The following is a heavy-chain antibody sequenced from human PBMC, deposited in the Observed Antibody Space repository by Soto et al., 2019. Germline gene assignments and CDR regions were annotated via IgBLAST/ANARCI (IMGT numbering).Heavy chain of an antibody. D-gene: IGHD3-3*01. J-gene: IGHJ4*02. CDR2: MNPNSGNT. CDR1: GYTFTSYD. CDR3: VAVHYDVWSGYRPSLVADY. V-gene: IGHV1-8*01. Sequence: QVQLVQSGAEVKKPGASVKVSCKASGYTFTSYDINCVRQATGQGLEWMGWMNPNSGNTGYAQKFQGMVTMTRYTAICTAYMELSSLRSEDTAVYYCVAVHYDVWSGYRPSLVADYWCQGTLVTVSS.